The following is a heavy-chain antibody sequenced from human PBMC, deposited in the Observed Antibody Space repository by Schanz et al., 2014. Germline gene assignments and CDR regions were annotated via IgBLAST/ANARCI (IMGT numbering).Heavy chain of an antibody. J-gene: IGHJ4*02. D-gene: IGHD3-16*02. CDR3: AREVITFEGVFAPDC. CDR1: GFTVSGNY. Sequence: DAQLVESGGGLIQPGGSLRLSCAASGFTVSGNYMSWVRQAPGKGLEWVSIIYSGGSTYYADSVKGRFTISRDNSKNTVYLQMNSLRAEDTAVYFCAREVITFEGVFAPDCWGQGTLVTVSS. CDR2: IYSGGST. V-gene: IGHV3-53*01.